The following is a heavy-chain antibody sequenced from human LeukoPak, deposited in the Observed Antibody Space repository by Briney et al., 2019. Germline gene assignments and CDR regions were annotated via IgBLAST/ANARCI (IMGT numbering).Heavy chain of an antibody. V-gene: IGHV3-21*01. J-gene: IGHJ4*02. Sequence: GGSLRLSXAASGFTFSSYSMNWVRQAPGKGLEWVSSISSSSSYIYYADSVKGRFTISRDNAKNSLYLQMNSLRAEDTAVYYCAREEYTYYYDSSGYQPTYDYWGQGTLVTVSS. CDR3: AREEYTYYYDSSGYQPTYDY. CDR2: ISSSSSYI. CDR1: GFTFSSYS. D-gene: IGHD3-22*01.